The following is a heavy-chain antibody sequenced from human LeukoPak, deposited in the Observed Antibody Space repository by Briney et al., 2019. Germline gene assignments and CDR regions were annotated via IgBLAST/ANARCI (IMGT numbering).Heavy chain of an antibody. CDR1: DYSITNYRY. Sequence: SETLSLTCAVSDYSITNYRYWGWLRPSPGRVVEFIGNIFYSGTTYYNPSLKSRVTISVDTSKNEFSLKLTAVTAADTAIYYCARFDFWSGFDYWGQGSRVTVSS. J-gene: IGHJ4*02. V-gene: IGHV4-38-2*01. CDR3: ARFDFWSGFDY. CDR2: IFYSGTT. D-gene: IGHD3-3*01.